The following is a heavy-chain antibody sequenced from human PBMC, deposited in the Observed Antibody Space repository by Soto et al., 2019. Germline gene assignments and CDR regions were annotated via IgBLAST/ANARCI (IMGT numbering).Heavy chain of an antibody. Sequence: PSETLSLTRAGSGYSLSSGFYWRWTRPPPGRALEWIGSIYHSGSTYYNPSLKSRVTISVDTSKNQFSLKLSSVTAADTAVYYCARDPPDCSGYCWGNWFDPWGQGTLVTVSS. D-gene: IGHD2-21*02. J-gene: IGHJ5*02. CDR2: IYHSGST. CDR1: GYSLSSGFY. V-gene: IGHV4-38-2*02. CDR3: ARDPPDCSGYCWGNWFDP.